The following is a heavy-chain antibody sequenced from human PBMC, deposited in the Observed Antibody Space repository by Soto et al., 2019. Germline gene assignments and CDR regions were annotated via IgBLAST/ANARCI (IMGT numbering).Heavy chain of an antibody. J-gene: IGHJ5*02. CDR2: IIPIFGTA. V-gene: IGHV1-69*01. CDR3: AREKGITILGVANGWFDH. D-gene: IGHD3-3*01. Sequence: QVQLVQSGAEVKKPGSSVKVSCKASGGTFSSYAISWVRQAPGQGLEWMGGIIPIFGTANYAQKFQGRVTINADESTSTAYMELSSLSSEDTAVYYCAREKGITILGVANGWFDHWGQGTLVTVAA. CDR1: GGTFSSYA.